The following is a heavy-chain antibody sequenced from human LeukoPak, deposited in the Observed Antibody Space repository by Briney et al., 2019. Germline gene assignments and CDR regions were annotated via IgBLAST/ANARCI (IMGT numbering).Heavy chain of an antibody. V-gene: IGHV1-46*01. Sequence: ASVKVSCKASGYTFTSYYKHWVRQAPGQGLEWMGIINPSGGSTSYAQKFQGRVTMTRDTSTSTVYMELSSLRSEDTAVYYCARAESYYDFWSGPSPASEFDYWGQGTLVTVSS. J-gene: IGHJ4*02. CDR2: INPSGGST. D-gene: IGHD3-3*01. CDR3: ARAESYYDFWSGPSPASEFDY. CDR1: GYTFTSYY.